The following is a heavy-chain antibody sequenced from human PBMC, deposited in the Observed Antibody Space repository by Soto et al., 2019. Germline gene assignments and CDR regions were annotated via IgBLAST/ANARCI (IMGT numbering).Heavy chain of an antibody. V-gene: IGHV4-39*01. CDR3: ASQGNYYDSSGSF. Sequence: PSETLSLTCTVSGGSISISSYYWGCIRQPPGKGLEWIGSIYYSGSTYYNPSLKSRVTISVDTSKNQFSLKLSSVTAADTAVYYCASQGNYYDSSGSFWGQGTMVTVSS. CDR1: GGSISISSYY. J-gene: IGHJ3*01. CDR2: IYYSGST. D-gene: IGHD3-22*01.